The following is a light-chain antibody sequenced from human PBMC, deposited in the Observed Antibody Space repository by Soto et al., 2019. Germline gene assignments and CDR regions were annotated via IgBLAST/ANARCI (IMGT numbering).Light chain of an antibody. CDR3: SSYTSSTTFYVV. CDR1: SSDVGGYNY. CDR2: EVS. V-gene: IGLV2-14*01. Sequence: SALTQPASVSGSPGQSITISCTGTSSDVGGYNYVSWYQQHPGKAPQLMIYEVSNRPSGVSNRFSGSKSGNTASLTISGLQAEDEADYYCSSYTSSTTFYVVFGGGTKLTVL. J-gene: IGLJ2*01.